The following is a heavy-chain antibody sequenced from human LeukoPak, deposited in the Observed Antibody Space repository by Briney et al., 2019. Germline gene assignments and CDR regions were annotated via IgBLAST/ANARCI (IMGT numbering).Heavy chain of an antibody. V-gene: IGHV3-30*02. CDR1: GFTFGNYG. Sequence: GGSLRLSCAASGFTFGNYGMHWVRQAPGKGLEWVAFIRYDGSSKYYADSVKGRFTISRDNSKNTLYLQMNSLRAEDTAVYYCATCGSSTTCYTHDAFDIWGQGTMVTVSS. CDR3: ATCGSSTTCYTHDAFDI. J-gene: IGHJ3*02. D-gene: IGHD2-2*02. CDR2: IRYDGSSK.